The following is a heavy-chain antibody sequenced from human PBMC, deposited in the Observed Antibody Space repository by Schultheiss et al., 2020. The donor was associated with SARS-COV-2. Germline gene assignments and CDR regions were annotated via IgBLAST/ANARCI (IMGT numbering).Heavy chain of an antibody. D-gene: IGHD3/OR15-3a*01. J-gene: IGHJ5*02. CDR1: GYTFTGYY. Sequence: ASVKVSCKASGYTFTGYYMHWVRQAPGQGLEWMGWMNPNSGNTGYAQKFQGRVTITADESTSTAYMELSSLRSEDTAVYYCAREGGDWTGKLFDPWGQGTLVTVSS. V-gene: IGHV1-8*03. CDR2: MNPNSGNT. CDR3: AREGGDWTGKLFDP.